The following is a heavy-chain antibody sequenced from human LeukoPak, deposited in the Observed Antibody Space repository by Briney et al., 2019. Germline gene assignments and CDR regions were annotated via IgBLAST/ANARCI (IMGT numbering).Heavy chain of an antibody. D-gene: IGHD6-6*01. CDR2: IYTSGST. V-gene: IGHV4-4*07. CDR3: ARDFVYSSSFYFDY. CDR1: GGSISSYY. Sequence: SETLSLTCTVSGGSISSYYWSWIRQPAGKGLEWIGRIYTSGSTNYNPSLKSRVTMSVDTSKNQFSLKLSSVTAADTAVYYCARDFVYSSSFYFDYWGQGTLVTVSS. J-gene: IGHJ4*02.